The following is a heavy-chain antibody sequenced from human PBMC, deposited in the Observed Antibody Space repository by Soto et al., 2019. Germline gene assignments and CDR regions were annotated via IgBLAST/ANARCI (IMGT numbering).Heavy chain of an antibody. D-gene: IGHD1-26*01. Sequence: QMQLVQSGAEVKKTGSTVTVSCKALGNSFTYRYLHWVRQAPGQALEWMGRITPFNGDVHYAHKFQERVTITRDRSINTAYMRMSSLRSEDTAMYYCASGGAGSGPFTWELPDHWGQGTLVTVSS. CDR2: ITPFNGDV. J-gene: IGHJ4*02. V-gene: IGHV1-45*02. CDR3: ASGGAGSGPFTWELPDH. CDR1: GNSFTYRY.